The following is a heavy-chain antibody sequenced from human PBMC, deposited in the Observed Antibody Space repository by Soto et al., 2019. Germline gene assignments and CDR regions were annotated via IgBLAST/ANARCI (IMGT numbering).Heavy chain of an antibody. CDR1: GFTLSDYE. CDR3: ARVRAGAANGYYGMDV. Sequence: GGSLRLSCRASGFTLSDYEMHWVRQAPGKGLEWVSYISTGSSTIYYADSVRGRFTISRDNAENSLFLEVKSLRPEDTAVYHCARVRAGAANGYYGMDVWGQGTTVTVSS. J-gene: IGHJ6*02. V-gene: IGHV3-48*03. CDR2: ISTGSSTI. D-gene: IGHD1-26*01.